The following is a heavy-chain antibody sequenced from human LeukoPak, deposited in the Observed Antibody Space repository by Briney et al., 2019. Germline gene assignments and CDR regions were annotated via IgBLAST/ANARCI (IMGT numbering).Heavy chain of an antibody. D-gene: IGHD5-12*01. CDR1: GGSISSSSYY. J-gene: IGHJ4*02. CDR3: ARGFKTSSLVATHG. Sequence: SETLSLTGTVSGGSISSSSYYWGWILQPPGKGLEWIGSIYYIGSTYYNPSLKSRVTISVDTSKNQFSLKLSSVTAADTAVYYCARGFKTSSLVATHGWGQGTLVTVSS. V-gene: IGHV4-39*07. CDR2: IYYIGST.